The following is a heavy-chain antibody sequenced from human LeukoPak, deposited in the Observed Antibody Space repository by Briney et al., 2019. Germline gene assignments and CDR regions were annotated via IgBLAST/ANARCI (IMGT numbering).Heavy chain of an antibody. CDR1: GFTFSSYA. V-gene: IGHV3-30*04. D-gene: IGHD5-18*01. CDR3: ARGVPYSYGAD. CDR2: ISYDGSNK. J-gene: IGHJ4*02. Sequence: GGSLRLSCAASGFTFSSYAMHWVRQAPGKGLEWVALISYDGSNKYYADSVKGRFTISRGNSKNTLYLQMNSLRAEDTAVYYCARGVPYSYGADWGQGTLVTVSS.